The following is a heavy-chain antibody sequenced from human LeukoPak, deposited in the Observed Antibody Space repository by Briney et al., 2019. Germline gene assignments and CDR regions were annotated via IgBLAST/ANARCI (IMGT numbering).Heavy chain of an antibody. J-gene: IGHJ4*02. Sequence: ASVKVSCKASGYTFSGYYMHWVRQAPGQGLEWMGWMNPNSGGTNYAQKFQGRVTMTRDTSINTAYMELSRLRSDDTAVYYCARDSGGETSDYWGRGTLVTVSS. CDR3: ARDSGGETSDY. V-gene: IGHV1-2*02. D-gene: IGHD1-7*01. CDR1: GYTFSGYY. CDR2: MNPNSGGT.